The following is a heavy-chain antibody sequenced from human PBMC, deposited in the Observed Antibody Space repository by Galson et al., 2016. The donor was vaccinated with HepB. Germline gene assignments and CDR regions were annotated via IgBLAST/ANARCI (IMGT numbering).Heavy chain of an antibody. CDR2: IYSGGTK. J-gene: IGHJ5*02. Sequence: SLRLSCAASGFTVSNNYMSWVRQAPGKGLEWVSLIYSGGTKSYASSVRGRFTISRDNSKNTLYLQMNSLRAEDTAVYYCGRDVGPWGQGTLVTVSS. CDR3: GRDVGP. CDR1: GFTVSNNY. V-gene: IGHV3-53*01. D-gene: IGHD1-26*01.